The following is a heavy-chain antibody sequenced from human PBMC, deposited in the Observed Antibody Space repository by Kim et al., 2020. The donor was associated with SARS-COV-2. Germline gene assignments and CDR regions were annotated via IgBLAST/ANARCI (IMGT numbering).Heavy chain of an antibody. V-gene: IGHV3-23*01. D-gene: IGHD3-10*01. J-gene: IGHJ4*02. CDR3: AKAITMVRGVLLNY. Sequence: AYARTDRFTTAKANSKNTLYLQMNSLRAEDTAVYYCAKAITMVRGVLLNYWGQGTLVTVSS.